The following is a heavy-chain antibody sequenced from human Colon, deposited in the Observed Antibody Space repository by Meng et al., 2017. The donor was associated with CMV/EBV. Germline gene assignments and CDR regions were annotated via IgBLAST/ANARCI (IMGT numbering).Heavy chain of an antibody. CDR3: ARGGYSSGWPPGP. Sequence: LRLSCAASGFTFNDYAMHWVRQAPGKGLEWVSFITWNSGKIDYADSVRGRFTISRDNTKNSLYLQMNNLTPEDTAFYYCARGGYSSGWPPGPWGQGTLVTVSS. V-gene: IGHV3-9*01. CDR1: GFTFNDYA. J-gene: IGHJ5*02. D-gene: IGHD6-19*01. CDR2: ITWNSGKI.